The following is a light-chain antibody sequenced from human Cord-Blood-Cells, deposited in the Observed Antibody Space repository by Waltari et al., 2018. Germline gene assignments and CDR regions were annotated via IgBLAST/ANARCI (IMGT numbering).Light chain of an antibody. CDR1: SSDVGGYHY. J-gene: IGLJ1*01. CDR3: SSYTSSSTLV. V-gene: IGLV2-14*01. CDR2: DVS. Sequence: QSALTQPASVSGSPGPSITIPCTGTSSDVGGYHYVSWYQQHPGKAPKLMIYDVSNRPSGVSNRFSGSKSGNTASRTISGLQAEYEADYYCSSYTSSSTLVFGTGTKVTVL.